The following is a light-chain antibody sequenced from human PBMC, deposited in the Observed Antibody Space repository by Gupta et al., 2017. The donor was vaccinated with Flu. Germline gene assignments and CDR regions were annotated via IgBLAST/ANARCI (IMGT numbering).Light chain of an antibody. V-gene: IGLV2-14*01. CDR2: EVS. J-gene: IGLJ3*02. CDR3: SSYSSSSTLWV. Sequence: TITCTGTISDVGNYNYVSWYHQHPGKAPKLMIYEVSNRPSGVSNRFSGSKSGNTASLTISGLQAEDEADYYCSSYSSSSTLWVFGGGTKLTVL. CDR1: ISDVGNYNY.